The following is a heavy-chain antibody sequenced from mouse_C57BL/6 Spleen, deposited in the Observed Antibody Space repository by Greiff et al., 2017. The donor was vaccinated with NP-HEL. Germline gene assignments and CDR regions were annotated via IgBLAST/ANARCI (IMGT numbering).Heavy chain of an antibody. Sequence: VQLQQSGPELVKPGASVKISCKASGYSFTGYYMNWVKQSPEKSLEWIGEINPSTGGTTYNQKFKAKATLTVDKSSSTAYMQLKSLTSEDSAVYYCARDYGSSYGIFDYWGQGTTLTVSS. CDR1: GYSFTGYY. CDR2: INPSTGGT. CDR3: ARDYGSSYGIFDY. V-gene: IGHV1-42*01. J-gene: IGHJ2*01. D-gene: IGHD1-1*01.